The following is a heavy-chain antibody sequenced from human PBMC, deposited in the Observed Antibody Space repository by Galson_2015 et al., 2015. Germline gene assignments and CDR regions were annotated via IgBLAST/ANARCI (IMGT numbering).Heavy chain of an antibody. D-gene: IGHD4-17*01. Sequence: SVKVSCKASGYTFTSYYMHWVRQAPGQGLEWMGIINPSGGSTSYAQKFQGRVTMTRDTSTSTVYMELSSLRSEDTAVYYCARGSTVTTPSLLYFDLWGRGTLVTVSS. CDR1: GYTFTSYY. CDR2: INPSGGST. CDR3: ARGSTVTTPSLLYFDL. V-gene: IGHV1-46*01. J-gene: IGHJ2*01.